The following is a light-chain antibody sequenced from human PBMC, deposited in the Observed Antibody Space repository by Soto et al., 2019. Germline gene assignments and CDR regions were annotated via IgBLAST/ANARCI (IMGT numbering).Light chain of an antibody. J-gene: IGLJ3*02. CDR1: SSDVGGYNY. V-gene: IGLV2-14*01. CDR3: SSYTSSSSNWV. CDR2: EVS. Sequence: QSALTQPASVSGSPGQSITISCTGTSSDVGGYNYVSWYQQHPGKAPKLMIYEVSNRPSGVSNRSSGSKSGNTASLTISGLQAEDEADYYCSSYTSSSSNWVFGGGTKLTVL.